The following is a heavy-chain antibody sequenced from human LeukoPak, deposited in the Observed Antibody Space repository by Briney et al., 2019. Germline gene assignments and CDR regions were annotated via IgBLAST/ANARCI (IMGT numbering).Heavy chain of an antibody. J-gene: IGHJ4*02. D-gene: IGHD3-3*01. CDR2: IYYSGST. CDR1: GGSISSYY. V-gene: IGHV4-59*12. Sequence: SETLSLTCTVSGGSISSYYWSWIRQPPGKGLEWIGYIYYSGSTNYNPSLKSRVTMSVDTSKNQFSLKLSSVTAADTAVYYCARAGGGSGYYSFDYWGQGTLVTVSS. CDR3: ARAGGGSGYYSFDY.